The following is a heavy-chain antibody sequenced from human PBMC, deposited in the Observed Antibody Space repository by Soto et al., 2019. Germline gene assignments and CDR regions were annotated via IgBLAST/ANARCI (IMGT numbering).Heavy chain of an antibody. J-gene: IGHJ4*02. CDR2: IVPNVGTV. CDR1: GGTLSSFINYP. Sequence: QMQLVQSGAEVKKPGSSVQVSCKASGGTLSSFINYPINWVRQAPGQGIEWMGGIVPNVGTVNYAQKFQGRVTITADKSTGTAYMEVSSLRSEDTALYYCARRDTSGFLRYFDNWGQGTLVTVSS. CDR3: ARRDTSGFLRYFDN. D-gene: IGHD3-3*01. V-gene: IGHV1-69*06.